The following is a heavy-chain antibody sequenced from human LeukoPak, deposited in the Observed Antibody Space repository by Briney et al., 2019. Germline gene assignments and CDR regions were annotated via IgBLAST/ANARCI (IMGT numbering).Heavy chain of an antibody. D-gene: IGHD2-2*01. CDR2: MSYDGSNK. Sequence: PGGSLRLSCAASGFTLSSYNVHWVRQAPGKGLEWMAVMSYDGSNKYYADSVKGRFTISRDNSKNTLYLQMNSLRAEDTAVYYCARAGRDCSSTSCYFDYWGQGTLVTVSS. CDR1: GFTLSSYN. CDR3: ARAGRDCSSTSCYFDY. V-gene: IGHV3-30-3*01. J-gene: IGHJ4*02.